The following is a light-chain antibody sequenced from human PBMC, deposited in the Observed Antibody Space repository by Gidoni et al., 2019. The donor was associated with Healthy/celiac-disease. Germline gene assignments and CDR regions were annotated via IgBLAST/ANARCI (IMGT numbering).Light chain of an antibody. V-gene: IGKV3-20*01. J-gene: IGKJ5*01. CDR1: QSVSSSY. CDR3: QQYGSSLFT. Sequence: VLTQSSGTLSLSPGARATLSCRARQSVSSSYLSWYQQKPGQAPRLLIYGASSRATGIPDRFSGSGSGTDFTLTISRLEPEDFAVYYCQQYGSSLFTFGQGTRLEIK. CDR2: GAS.